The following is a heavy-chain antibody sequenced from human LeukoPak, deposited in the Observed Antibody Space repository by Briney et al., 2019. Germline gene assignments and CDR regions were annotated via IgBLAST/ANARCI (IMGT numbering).Heavy chain of an antibody. J-gene: IGHJ4*02. D-gene: IGHD3-22*01. Sequence: PGGSLRLSCAASRFTFSSYGMSWVRQAPGKGLEWVSSISGSGGSTYYADSMKGRFTISRDNSKNTLYLQMNSLRDEDTAVYYCAKSSYYDASGYYREYYFDYWGQGTLVTVSS. V-gene: IGHV3-23*01. CDR2: ISGSGGST. CDR3: AKSSYYDASGYYREYYFDY. CDR1: RFTFSSYG.